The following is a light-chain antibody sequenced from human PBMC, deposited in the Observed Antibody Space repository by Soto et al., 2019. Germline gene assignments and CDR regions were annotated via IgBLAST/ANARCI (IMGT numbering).Light chain of an antibody. CDR1: SSDVGSDNL. CDR2: EGS. CDR3: CSYAGSSTFVV. V-gene: IGLV2-23*03. J-gene: IGLJ2*01. Sequence: QSALTQPASVSGSPGQSITISCTGTSSDVGSDNLVSWYQQHAGKAPKLMIYEGSKRPSGVSNRFSGSKSGNTASLTISGLQAEDEADYYCCSYAGSSTFVVFGGGTKLTVL.